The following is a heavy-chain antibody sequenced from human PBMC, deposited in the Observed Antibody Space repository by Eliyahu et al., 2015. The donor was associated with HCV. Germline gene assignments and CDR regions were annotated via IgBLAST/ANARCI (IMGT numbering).Heavy chain of an antibody. V-gene: IGHV4-61*02. CDR1: GGXXXSGXYY. Sequence: QVQLQESGPGLVKPSQTLSLTCTVSGGXXXSGXYYWXWIRQPAGXGLEWIGRIYTSGSTXYNPSLKSRVTISVDTSKNQFSLKLSSVTAADTAVYYCARGFDYWGQGTLVTVSS. J-gene: IGHJ4*02. CDR3: ARGFDY. CDR2: IYTSGST.